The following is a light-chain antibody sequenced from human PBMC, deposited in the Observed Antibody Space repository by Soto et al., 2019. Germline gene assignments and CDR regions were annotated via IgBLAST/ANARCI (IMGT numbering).Light chain of an antibody. CDR1: NIGTKS. J-gene: IGLJ1*01. CDR3: QVWDGSSDPGNYV. CDR2: YDS. V-gene: IGLV3-21*04. Sequence: SYELTQPPSVSVAPAMTASISCGGNNIGTKSVHWYQQKPGQAPLLVIFYDSDRPSGIPERFSGSNSGNTATLTISRVEAGDEADYYCQVWDGSSDPGNYVFGTGTKVTVL.